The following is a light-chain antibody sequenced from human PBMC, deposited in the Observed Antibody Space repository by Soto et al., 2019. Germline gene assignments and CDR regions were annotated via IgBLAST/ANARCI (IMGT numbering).Light chain of an antibody. CDR2: DTS. V-gene: IGLV7-46*01. CDR1: TGDVTSGHY. J-gene: IGLJ7*01. CDR3: LLSYSSTAV. Sequence: QAVVTQEPSLTVSPGGTVTLTCGSTTGDVTSGHYPYWFQQKPGQAPRTLIYDTSNKQSWTPARFSGSLLGGKAALTLAGAQPEDEADYYCLLSYSSTAVFGGGTQLTVL.